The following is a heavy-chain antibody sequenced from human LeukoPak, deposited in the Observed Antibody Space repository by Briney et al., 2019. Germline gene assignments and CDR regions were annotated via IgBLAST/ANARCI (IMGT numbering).Heavy chain of an antibody. J-gene: IGHJ4*02. CDR1: GFTVSSNY. CDR2: TYSSGTT. D-gene: IGHD6-6*01. V-gene: IGHV3-53*01. Sequence: PGGSLRLSCAASGFTVSSNYMSWVRQAPGKGLEYISVTYSSGTTYHADSVRDRFTISRDNSRNTLYLQMNSLRPEDTAVYYCAREPTYSSSLDYWGQGTLVTVSS. CDR3: AREPTYSSSLDY.